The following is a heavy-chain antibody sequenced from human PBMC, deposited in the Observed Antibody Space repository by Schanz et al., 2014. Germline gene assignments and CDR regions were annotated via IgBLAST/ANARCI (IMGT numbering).Heavy chain of an antibody. D-gene: IGHD1-1*01. Sequence: EVQLLESGGGLVQPGGSLRLSCAASGFTFSAYAMTWVRQIPGKGLEWVSAISASGGTTYYADSVKGRFTISRDNSKNTLYLQMNGLRGEDTAVYYCAKDLDANYFDYWGQGILVTVSS. J-gene: IGHJ4*02. CDR1: GFTFSAYA. V-gene: IGHV3-23*01. CDR3: AKDLDANYFDY. CDR2: ISASGGTT.